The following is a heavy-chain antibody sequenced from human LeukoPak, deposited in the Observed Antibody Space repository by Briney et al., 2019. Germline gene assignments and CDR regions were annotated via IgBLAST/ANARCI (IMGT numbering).Heavy chain of an antibody. CDR1: GFTFSSYW. Sequence: GGSLRLSCAASGFTFSSYWMSWVRQAPGKELEWVANIKQDGSEKYYVDSVKGRFTISRDNAKNSLYLQMNSLRAEDTAVYYCARRTYYYGSGSYYKDYWGQGTLVTVSS. J-gene: IGHJ4*02. CDR3: ARRTYYYGSGSYYKDY. D-gene: IGHD3-10*01. V-gene: IGHV3-7*01. CDR2: IKQDGSEK.